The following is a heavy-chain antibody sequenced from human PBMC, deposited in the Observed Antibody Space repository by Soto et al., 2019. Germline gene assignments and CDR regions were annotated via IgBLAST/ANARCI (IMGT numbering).Heavy chain of an antibody. V-gene: IGHV5-10-1*01. CDR2: IDPSDSYT. D-gene: IGHD3-3*01. Sequence: GESLKISCKGSGYSFTSYWISWVRQMPGKGLEWMGRIDPSDSYTNYSPSFQGHVTISADKSISTAYLQWSSLKASDTAMYYCARHRYYDFWSGFRPAGTYYFDYWGQGTLVTVSS. CDR1: GYSFTSYW. J-gene: IGHJ4*02. CDR3: ARHRYYDFWSGFRPAGTYYFDY.